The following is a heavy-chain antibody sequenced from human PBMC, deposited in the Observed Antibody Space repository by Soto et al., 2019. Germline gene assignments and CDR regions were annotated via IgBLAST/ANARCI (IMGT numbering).Heavy chain of an antibody. Sequence: SATLSLTCAVSGFSIISGGYSWILIRQPPGKGLEWIGYMYHSGSTYYNPSLKSRVTISIDRSKNQFSLKLSSVTAADTAVYYCPRVPYYCGQGILVTVSS. J-gene: IGHJ4*02. V-gene: IGHV4-30-2*01. CDR1: GFSIISGGYS. CDR2: MYHSGST. CDR3: PRVPYY.